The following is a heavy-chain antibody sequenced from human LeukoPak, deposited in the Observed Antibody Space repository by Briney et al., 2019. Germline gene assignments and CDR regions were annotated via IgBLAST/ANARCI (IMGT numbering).Heavy chain of an antibody. D-gene: IGHD6-6*01. Sequence: KTGGSLRLSCAASGFTFSSYEMNWIRQPPGKGLEWMGEINHSGSTNYNPSLKSRVTISVDTSKNQFSLKLSSVTAADTAVYYCARLGGIAARPLYHPRYYYYYMDVWGKGTTVTVSS. CDR1: GFTFSSYE. CDR2: INHSGST. CDR3: ARLGGIAARPLYHPRYYYYYMDV. J-gene: IGHJ6*03. V-gene: IGHV4-34*01.